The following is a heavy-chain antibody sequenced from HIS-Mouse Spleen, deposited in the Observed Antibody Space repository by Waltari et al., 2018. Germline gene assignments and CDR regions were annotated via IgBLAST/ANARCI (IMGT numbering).Heavy chain of an antibody. CDR1: GGSISSSSYY. Sequence: QLQLQESGPGLVKPSETLSLTCTVSGGSISSSSYYWGWIRQPPGKGLGWMGGIYYSGSTASNPSLKSRVTISEDTSKNQFSLKLSSVTAADTAVYYCAREIPYSSSWYDWYFDLWGRGTLVTVSS. J-gene: IGHJ2*01. D-gene: IGHD6-13*01. CDR2: IYYSGST. CDR3: AREIPYSSSWYDWYFDL. V-gene: IGHV4-39*07.